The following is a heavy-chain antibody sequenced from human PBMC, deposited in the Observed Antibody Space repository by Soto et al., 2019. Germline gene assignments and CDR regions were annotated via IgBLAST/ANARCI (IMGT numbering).Heavy chain of an antibody. CDR3: ARAFDI. V-gene: IGHV3-33*01. Sequence: PGGSLRLSCATTGFSFRSHGMHWVRQAPGKGLEWVADIRYGGSNIYYADSVKGRFTISRDNAKNPLYLQMNSMRAEETAVYYCARAFDIWGQGKMVTVS. CDR2: IRYGGSNI. CDR1: GFSFRSHG. J-gene: IGHJ3*02.